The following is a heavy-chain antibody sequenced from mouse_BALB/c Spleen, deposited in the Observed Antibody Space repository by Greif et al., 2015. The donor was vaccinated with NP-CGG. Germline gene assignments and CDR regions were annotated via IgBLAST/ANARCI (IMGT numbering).Heavy chain of an antibody. CDR3: ASSYGNYPMDY. CDR1: GYSITSDYA. J-gene: IGHJ4*01. V-gene: IGHV3-2*02. Sequence: EVKLQESGPGLVKPSQSLSLTCTVTGYSITSDYAWNWIRQFPGNKLEWMGYISYSGSTSYNPSLKSRISITRDTSKNQFFLQLNSVTTEDTATYYCASSYGNYPMDYWGQGTSVTVSS. CDR2: ISYSGST. D-gene: IGHD2-10*02.